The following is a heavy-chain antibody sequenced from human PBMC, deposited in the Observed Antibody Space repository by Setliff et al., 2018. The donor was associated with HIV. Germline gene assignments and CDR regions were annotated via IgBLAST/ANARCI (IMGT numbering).Heavy chain of an antibody. J-gene: IGHJ4*02. D-gene: IGHD3-22*01. CDR2: IEPSSGGT. Sequence: ASVKVSCKASGYTLTAYYIHWVRQAPGHELQLMGRIEPSSGGTNYIQKFQGRVTITRDTSIYTVYMELTGLTSDDTAVYYCAKNYFDTSGWSAVDYWGQGTLVTVSS. CDR1: GYTLTAYY. CDR3: AKNYFDTSGWSAVDY. V-gene: IGHV1-2*06.